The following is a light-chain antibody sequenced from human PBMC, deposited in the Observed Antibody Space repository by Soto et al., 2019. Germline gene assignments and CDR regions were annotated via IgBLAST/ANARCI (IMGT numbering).Light chain of an antibody. J-gene: IGKJ2*02. CDR1: QSISSW. CDR3: QQYNSWWT. V-gene: IGKV1-5*03. Sequence: DIQMTQSPSTLSASVGDRVTITCRASQSISSWLAWYQQKPGKAPKLLIYKASSLESGVPSRFSGSGSGTEFTITISSLQPDDFATYYCQQYNSWWTFGQGTKLEIK. CDR2: KAS.